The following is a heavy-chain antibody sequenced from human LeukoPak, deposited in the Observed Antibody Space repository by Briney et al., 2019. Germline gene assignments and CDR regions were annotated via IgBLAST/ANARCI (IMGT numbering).Heavy chain of an antibody. Sequence: SETLSLTCSLSGVSISTYCWTWIRQPAGKGLEWIGRIYVSGTAYYNPSLKSRVTMSVDPTNNQFSLKVNSVTAADTAVYYCAREDYQMLSGSFYYYMEVWGKGTTVTVSS. D-gene: IGHD4/OR15-4a*01. J-gene: IGHJ6*03. CDR3: AREDYQMLSGSFYYYMEV. CDR1: GVSISTYC. V-gene: IGHV4-4*07. CDR2: IYVSGTA.